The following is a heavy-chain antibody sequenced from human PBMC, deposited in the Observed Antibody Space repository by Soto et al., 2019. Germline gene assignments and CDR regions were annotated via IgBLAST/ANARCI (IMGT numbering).Heavy chain of an antibody. D-gene: IGHD2-8*01. Sequence: ASVKVSCKASGYTFTGYYMHWVRQAPGQGLEWMGWINPNSGGTNYAQKFQGWVTMTRDTSISTAYMELSRLRSDDTAVYYCARARLGYCTNGVCYTDNWFDPWGQGTLVTVSS. CDR1: GYTFTGYY. J-gene: IGHJ5*02. CDR3: ARARLGYCTNGVCYTDNWFDP. V-gene: IGHV1-2*04. CDR2: INPNSGGT.